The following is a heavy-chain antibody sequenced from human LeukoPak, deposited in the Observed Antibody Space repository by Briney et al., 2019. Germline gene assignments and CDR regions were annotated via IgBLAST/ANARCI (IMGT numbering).Heavy chain of an antibody. D-gene: IGHD2-21*02. CDR1: GFTFSSYS. CDR3: ARDRAYCGGDCPDYYYGMDV. Sequence: GGSLRLSCAASGFTFSSYSMNWVRQAPGKGLEWVSSISSSSSYIYYADSVKGRFTISRDNAKNSLYLQMNSLRAEDTAVYYCARDRAYCGGDCPDYYYGMDVWGQGTTVTVSS. V-gene: IGHV3-21*01. J-gene: IGHJ6*02. CDR2: ISSSSSYI.